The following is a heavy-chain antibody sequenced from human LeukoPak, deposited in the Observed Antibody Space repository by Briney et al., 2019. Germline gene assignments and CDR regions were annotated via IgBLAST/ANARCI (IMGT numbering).Heavy chain of an antibody. J-gene: IGHJ5*02. D-gene: IGHD2-2*01. Sequence: HSGGSLRLSCAASGFTFSSYGMHWVRQAPGKGLEWVAVIWYDGSNKYYADSVKGRFTISRDNSKNTLYLQMNSLRAEDTAVYYCAKGSEYQLIHGHNWFDPWGQGTLVTVSS. CDR3: AKGSEYQLIHGHNWFDP. CDR1: GFTFSSYG. CDR2: IWYDGSNK. V-gene: IGHV3-33*06.